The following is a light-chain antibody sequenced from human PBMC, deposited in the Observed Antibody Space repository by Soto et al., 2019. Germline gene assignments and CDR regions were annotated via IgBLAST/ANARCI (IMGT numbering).Light chain of an antibody. J-gene: IGKJ1*01. CDR3: QHRSDWWT. Sequence: EIVLTQSPATLSLSPGERATLSCRASQSVNSYLAWYQQKPGQAPRLLIYDASNRATGIPARFSASGSGTDFTLTISSLEPEDFAVYYCQHRSDWWTFGQGTRWIS. CDR1: QSVNSY. CDR2: DAS. V-gene: IGKV3-11*01.